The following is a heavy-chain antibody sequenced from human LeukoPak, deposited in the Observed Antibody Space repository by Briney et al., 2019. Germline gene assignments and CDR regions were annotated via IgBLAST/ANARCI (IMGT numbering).Heavy chain of an antibody. CDR3: ARVQRWQGPFGY. V-gene: IGHV1-46*01. D-gene: IGHD2-15*01. Sequence: ASVKVSCKASGYTFTSYYMHWVRQAPGQGLEWMGIINPSGGSTSYAQKFQGRVTMTRDTSTSTVYMELSSLRSVDTAVYYCARVQRWQGPFGYWGQGTLVTVSS. CDR1: GYTFTSYY. CDR2: INPSGGST. J-gene: IGHJ4*02.